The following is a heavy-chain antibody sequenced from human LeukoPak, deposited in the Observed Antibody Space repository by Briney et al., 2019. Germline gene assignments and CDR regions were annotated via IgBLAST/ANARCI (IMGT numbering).Heavy chain of an antibody. V-gene: IGHV1-18*01. Sequence: ASVKVSCKASGYTFTSYGISWVRQAPGQGLEWMGWISAYNGNTNYAQKLQGRVTMTTDTSTSTAYMELRSLRSDDTAVYYCARDRLGYSYGLESDYWGQGTLVTVSS. CDR1: GYTFTSYG. CDR3: ARDRLGYSYGLESDY. D-gene: IGHD5-18*01. CDR2: ISAYNGNT. J-gene: IGHJ4*02.